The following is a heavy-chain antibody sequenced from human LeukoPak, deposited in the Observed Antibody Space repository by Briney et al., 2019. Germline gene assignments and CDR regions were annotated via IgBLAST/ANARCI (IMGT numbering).Heavy chain of an antibody. CDR2: IYYRGTT. CDR1: VDSVTSPSYF. Sequence: SETLSLTCSVSVDSVTSPSYFWGWIRQPPGGGLEWIGSIYYRGTTHYNPSLKSRVAISTDTSKNEFSLRLSSVTAADTALYYCASAYCSRTTCPFDSWGQGTLVTVSS. V-gene: IGHV4-39*01. D-gene: IGHD2-2*01. J-gene: IGHJ4*02. CDR3: ASAYCSRTTCPFDS.